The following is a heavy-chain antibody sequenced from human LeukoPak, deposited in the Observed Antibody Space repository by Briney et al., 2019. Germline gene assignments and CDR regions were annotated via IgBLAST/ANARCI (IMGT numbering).Heavy chain of an antibody. Sequence: SETLSLTCAVSGVSFNDYYWSWVRQTPGKGLEWIGEINHSGYTNDSPSLKSRVTLSIDTSRKQFSPNLRSVTVADTGIYYCTRMTTGHDYWGQGTLVAVSS. V-gene: IGHV4-34*01. CDR3: TRMTTGHDY. CDR1: GVSFNDYY. D-gene: IGHD4-17*01. CDR2: INHSGYT. J-gene: IGHJ4*02.